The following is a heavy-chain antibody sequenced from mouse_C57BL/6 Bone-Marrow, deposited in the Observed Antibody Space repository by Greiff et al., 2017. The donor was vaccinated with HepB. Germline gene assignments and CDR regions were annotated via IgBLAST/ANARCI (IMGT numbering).Heavy chain of an antibody. CDR1: GFTFSSYA. CDR2: ISDGGSYT. D-gene: IGHD3-3*01. V-gene: IGHV5-4*01. J-gene: IGHJ2*01. Sequence: EVQLMEPGGGLVKPGASLKLSCAASGFTFSSYAMSWVRQTPEKRLEWVATISDGGSYTYYPDNVKGRITISRDNAKNNLYLQMSHLKSEDTALYYCASDRPLRGYFDYWGQGTTLTVSA. CDR3: ASDRPLRGYFDY.